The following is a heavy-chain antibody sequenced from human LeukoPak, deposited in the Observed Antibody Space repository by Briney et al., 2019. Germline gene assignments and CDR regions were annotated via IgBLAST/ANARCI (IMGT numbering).Heavy chain of an antibody. J-gene: IGHJ4*02. Sequence: PGGSLRLSCSASGFTFSSYAMHWVRQVPGKGLEYVSAISSNGGSTYYADSVKGRFTISRDNSKNTLYLQMSSLRAEDTAVYYCVKDSDLVLTGYLFDYWGQGTLVTVSS. D-gene: IGHD3-9*01. V-gene: IGHV3-64D*06. CDR3: VKDSDLVLTGYLFDY. CDR1: GFTFSSYA. CDR2: ISSNGGST.